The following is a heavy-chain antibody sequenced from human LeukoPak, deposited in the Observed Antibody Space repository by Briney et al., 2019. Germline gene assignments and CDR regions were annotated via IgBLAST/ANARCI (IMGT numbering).Heavy chain of an antibody. J-gene: IGHJ5*02. V-gene: IGHV4-30-4*08. Sequence: SQTLSLTCTDSGGSISSGDYYWSWIRQPPRKGLEWIGYIYYSGSTYYNPSLKSRVTISVDTSKNQFSLKLSSVTAADTAVYYCARAYYYDSSGYYTNWFDPWGQGTLVTVSS. CDR3: ARAYYYDSSGYYTNWFDP. D-gene: IGHD3-22*01. CDR1: GGSISSGDYY. CDR2: IYYSGST.